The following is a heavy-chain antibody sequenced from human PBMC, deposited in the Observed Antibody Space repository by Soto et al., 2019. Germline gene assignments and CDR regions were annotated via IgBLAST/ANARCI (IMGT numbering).Heavy chain of an antibody. J-gene: IGHJ3*02. D-gene: IGHD6-19*01. Sequence: SVKVSCKASGGTFSSYAISWVRQAPGQGLEWMGGIIPIFGTANYAQKFQGRVTITADESTSTAYMELSSLRSEDTAVYYCARVSYGSGGPYGFDIWGQGTMVTVSS. CDR1: GGTFSSYA. CDR2: IIPIFGTA. CDR3: ARVSYGSGGPYGFDI. V-gene: IGHV1-69*13.